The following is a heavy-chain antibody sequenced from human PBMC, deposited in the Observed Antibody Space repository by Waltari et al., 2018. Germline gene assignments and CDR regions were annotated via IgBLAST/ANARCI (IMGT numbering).Heavy chain of an antibody. CDR3: ARASSQRGFDY. V-gene: IGHV4-61*02. J-gene: IGHJ4*02. CDR1: GGSIISGSYY. Sequence: QVQLQESGPGLVKPSQTLSLTCPVSGGSIISGSYYWSWIRQPAGKGLEWIGRIYTSGSTNYNPSLKSRVTISVDTSKNQFSLKLSSVTAADTAVYYCARASSQRGFDYWGQGTLVTVSS. CDR2: IYTSGST.